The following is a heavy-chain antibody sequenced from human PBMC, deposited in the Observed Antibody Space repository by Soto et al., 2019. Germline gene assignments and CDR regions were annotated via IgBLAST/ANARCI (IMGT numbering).Heavy chain of an antibody. CDR3: AKVIVKSSSSWYGGCDY. CDR2: ISYDGSNK. Sequence: QVQLVESGGGMVQPGRSLRLSCAASGFTFSSYGMHWVRQAPGKGLEWVAVISYDGSNKYYADSVKGRFTISRDNSKNTLYLQMNSLRAEDTAVYYCAKVIVKSSSSWYGGCDYWGQGTLVTVSS. D-gene: IGHD6-13*01. CDR1: GFTFSSYG. J-gene: IGHJ4*02. V-gene: IGHV3-30*18.